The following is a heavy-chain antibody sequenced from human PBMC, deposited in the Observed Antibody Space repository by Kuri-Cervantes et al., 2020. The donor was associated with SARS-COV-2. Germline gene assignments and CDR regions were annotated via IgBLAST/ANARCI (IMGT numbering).Heavy chain of an antibody. V-gene: IGHV4-39*01. J-gene: IGHJ6*02. Sequence: SETLSLTCTVSGGSISSNYYYWGWIRQPPGKGLEWIGSIYYSGSTYYNPSLKSRVTISVDTSKNQFSLKLSSVTAAGTAVYYCARQSPLELELSGDYYHYHMDVWGQGTTVTVSS. CDR3: ARQSPLELELSGDYYHYHMDV. CDR1: GGSISSNYYY. D-gene: IGHD1-7*01. CDR2: IYYSGST.